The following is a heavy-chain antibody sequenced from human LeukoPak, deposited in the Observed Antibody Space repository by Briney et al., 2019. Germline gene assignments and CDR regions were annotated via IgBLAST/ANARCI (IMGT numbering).Heavy chain of an antibody. Sequence: GGSLRLSCAASGFTFSSYGMHWVRQAPGKGLEWVAFIRYGGNNKYYADSVKGRFTISRGNSKNTLYVQMDSLRAEDTAVYYCAKDYNWGWDYWGQGTLVTVSS. CDR1: GFTFSSYG. CDR3: AKDYNWGWDY. V-gene: IGHV3-30*02. J-gene: IGHJ4*02. CDR2: IRYGGNNK. D-gene: IGHD1-1*01.